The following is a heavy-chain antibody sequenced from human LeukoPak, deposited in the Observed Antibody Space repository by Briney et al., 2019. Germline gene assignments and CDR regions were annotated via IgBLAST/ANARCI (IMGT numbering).Heavy chain of an antibody. CDR2: ISWNSGSI. Sequence: GRSLRLSCAASGFTFDDYAMHWVRQVPGKGLEWVSGISWNSGSIGYADSVKGRFTISRDNAKNSLYLQMNSLRAEDMALYYCAKDIGPLYDSSGAFDYWGQGTLVTVSS. CDR3: AKDIGPLYDSSGAFDY. J-gene: IGHJ4*02. CDR1: GFTFDDYA. V-gene: IGHV3-9*03. D-gene: IGHD3-22*01.